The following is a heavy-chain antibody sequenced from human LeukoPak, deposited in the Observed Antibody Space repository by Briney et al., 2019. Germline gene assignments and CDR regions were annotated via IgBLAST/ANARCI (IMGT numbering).Heavy chain of an antibody. V-gene: IGHV4-39*01. Sequence: SETLSLTCTVSGGSISSSDYYWGWIRQPPGKGLEWIGSIYYTGSTYYNPSLKGRVSISVDTSKNQFSVTLSSVTAADTAVYFCTSQRGFSGYDPLHFWGQGTLVTVSS. CDR2: IYYTGST. CDR3: TSQRGFSGYDPLHF. J-gene: IGHJ4*02. D-gene: IGHD5-12*01. CDR1: GGSISSSDYY.